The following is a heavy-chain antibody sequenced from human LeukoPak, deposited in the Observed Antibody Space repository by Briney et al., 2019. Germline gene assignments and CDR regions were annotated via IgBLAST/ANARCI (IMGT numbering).Heavy chain of an antibody. CDR3: ARDSSGDSGYDIDY. D-gene: IGHD5-12*01. CDR1: GFTFSSYS. V-gene: IGHV3-21*01. Sequence: GGSLRLSCAASGFTFSSYSMNWVRQAPGKGLEWVSSISSSSSYIYYADSVKGRFTISRDNAKNSLSLQMNSLRAEDRAVYYCARDSSGDSGYDIDYWGQGTLVTVSS. J-gene: IGHJ4*02. CDR2: ISSSSSYI.